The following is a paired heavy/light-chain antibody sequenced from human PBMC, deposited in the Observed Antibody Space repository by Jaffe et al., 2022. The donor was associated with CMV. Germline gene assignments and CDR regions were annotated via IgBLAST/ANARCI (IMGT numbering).Light chain of an antibody. CDR2: DTS. V-gene: IGKV3-11*01. Sequence: EIVLTQSPATLSLSPGERATLFCRASESISTSLAWYQQKPGQAPSLIIYDTSNRATGIPARFSGSGSDTDFTLTISSLAPEDFAVYYCHQRHNWPLTFGGGTKVEL. CDR1: ESISTS. J-gene: IGKJ4*01. CDR3: HQRHNWPLT.
Heavy chain of an antibody. CDR1: GFSLSNFG. V-gene: IGHV3-33*01. CDR3: ARGRSGSSIFDY. CDR2: VWSDGSEK. Sequence: QVQLVESGGGVVQPGRSLRLSCAASGFSLSNFGMHWIRQAPGKGLEWVAVVWSDGSEKHYADSVRGRFTVARDTFKNTVDLEMNSLRVDDTAVYYCARGRSGSSIFDYWGQGTLVTVS. D-gene: IGHD1-26*01. J-gene: IGHJ4*02.